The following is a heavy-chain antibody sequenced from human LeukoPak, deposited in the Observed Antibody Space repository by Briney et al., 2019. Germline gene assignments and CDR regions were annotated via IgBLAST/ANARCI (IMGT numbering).Heavy chain of an antibody. CDR1: GFTFSTYA. CDR3: AAMTSVTTGDY. J-gene: IGHJ4*02. V-gene: IGHV3-30*04. D-gene: IGHD4-11*01. CDR2: ISFDGSTI. Sequence: GRSLRLSCAASGFTFSTYAMHWVRQAPVKGLEWVALISFDGSTISYADSVKGRFTISRDNSKNTLYLQMNSLRAEDTAVYYCAAMTSVTTGDYWGQGTLVTVSS.